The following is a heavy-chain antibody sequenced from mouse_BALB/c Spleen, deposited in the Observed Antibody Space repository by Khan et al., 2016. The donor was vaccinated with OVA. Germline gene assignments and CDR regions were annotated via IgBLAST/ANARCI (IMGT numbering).Heavy chain of an antibody. CDR3: ARDYYGSPYAMDY. Sequence: VQLQESGPELVKPGASVKMSCKASGYTFTDYVISWVKQRTGQGLEWIGEIYPGSGSTYYNEKFKGKATLTADKSSNTAYMKLSSLTSEDSAVDFCARDYYGSPYAMDYWGQGTSVTVSS. CDR2: IYPGSGST. J-gene: IGHJ4*01. V-gene: IGHV1-77*01. D-gene: IGHD1-1*01. CDR1: GYTFTDYV.